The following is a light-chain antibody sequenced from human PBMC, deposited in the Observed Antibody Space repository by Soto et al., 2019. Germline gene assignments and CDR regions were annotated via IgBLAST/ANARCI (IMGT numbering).Light chain of an antibody. J-gene: IGLJ1*01. Sequence: QSVLAQPASVSGSPGQSITISCTGTSSDVGGYNYVSWYQQHPGKAPKLMIYEVSNRLSGISNRFSGSKSGNTASLTISGLQAEDEADYYCSSYTSSSTRVFGTGTKGTVL. CDR3: SSYTSSSTRV. CDR2: EVS. CDR1: SSDVGGYNY. V-gene: IGLV2-14*01.